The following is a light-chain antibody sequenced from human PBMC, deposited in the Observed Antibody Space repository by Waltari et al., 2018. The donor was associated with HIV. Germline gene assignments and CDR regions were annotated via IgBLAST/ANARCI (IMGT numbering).Light chain of an antibody. Sequence: QSVLTQPPPASGTPGQRVTISCSVSNSIFGANYVYCYQQFPGAAPKLLIYRNSQRPSGVPDRFSGSKSGTSASLAISGLRSDDEANYYCATWDDSLSLWVFGGGTKLTVL. CDR3: ATWDDSLSLWV. CDR2: RNS. J-gene: IGLJ3*02. V-gene: IGLV1-47*01. CDR1: NSIFGANY.